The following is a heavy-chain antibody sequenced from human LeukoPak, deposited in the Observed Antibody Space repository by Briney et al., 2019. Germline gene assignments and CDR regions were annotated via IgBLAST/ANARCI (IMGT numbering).Heavy chain of an antibody. CDR1: GDSVSSNSAA. D-gene: IGHD1-7*01. CDR3: ARDVLTGTIFHYYYYMDV. Sequence: SQTLSLTCAISGDSVSSNSAAWNWIRQSPSRGLEWLGRTYYRSKWYNDYAVSVKSRITINPDTSKNQFSLQLNSVTPEGTAVYYCARDVLTGTIFHYYYYMDVWGKGTTVTVSS. CDR2: TYYRSKWYN. J-gene: IGHJ6*03. V-gene: IGHV6-1*01.